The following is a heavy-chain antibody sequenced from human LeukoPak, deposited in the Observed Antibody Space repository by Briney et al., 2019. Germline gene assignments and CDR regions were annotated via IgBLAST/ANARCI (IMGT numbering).Heavy chain of an antibody. CDR2: IRYDGSNK. D-gene: IGHD3-22*01. V-gene: IGHV3-30*02. CDR3: AKPLGLYYYGSSGYRATDAFDI. J-gene: IGHJ3*02. CDR1: GFTFSSYG. Sequence: GGSLRLSCAASGFTFSSYGIHWVRQAPGKGLEWVAFIRYDGSNKYYADSVKGRFTISRDNSKNTLYLQMNSLRAEDTAVYYCAKPLGLYYYGSSGYRATDAFDIWGQGTMVTVSS.